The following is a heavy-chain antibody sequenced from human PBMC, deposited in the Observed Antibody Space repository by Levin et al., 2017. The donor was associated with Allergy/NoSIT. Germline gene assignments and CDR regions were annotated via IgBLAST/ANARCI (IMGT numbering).Heavy chain of an antibody. D-gene: IGHD2-2*01. CDR1: GFTFSNYW. CDR3: ARGGCSSTSCLDN. J-gene: IGHJ4*02. V-gene: IGHV3-74*01. Sequence: GESLKISCAASGFTFSNYWMHWVRQAPGKGLVWVSHINSDGSNTNYADSVKGRFTISRDNAKNTRYLQMNSLRDEDTAVYYWARGGCSSTSCLDNWGQGTLVTVSP. CDR2: INSDGSNT.